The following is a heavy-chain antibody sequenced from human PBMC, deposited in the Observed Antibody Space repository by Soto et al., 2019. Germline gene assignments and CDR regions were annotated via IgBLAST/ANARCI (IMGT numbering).Heavy chain of an antibody. CDR2: ISYDGSNK. D-gene: IGHD3-3*01. J-gene: IGHJ5*02. CDR1: GFTFSSYA. CDR3: ARDNGGFWSGSNWFDP. V-gene: IGHV3-30*04. Sequence: GESLKISCAASGFTFSSYAMHWVRQAPGKGLEWVAVISYDGSNKYYADSVKGRFTISRDNSKNTLYLQMNSLRAEDTAVYYCARDNGGFWSGSNWFDPWGQGTLVTVSS.